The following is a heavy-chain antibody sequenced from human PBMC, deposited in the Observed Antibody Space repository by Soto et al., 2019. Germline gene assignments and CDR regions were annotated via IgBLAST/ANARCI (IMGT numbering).Heavy chain of an antibody. V-gene: IGHV2-5*02. D-gene: IGHD3-22*01. CDR2: IYWDDDK. J-gene: IGHJ4*02. CDR3: ARLAAYYDSSGYRDLYFDY. Sequence: QITLKESGPTLVKPTQTLTLTCTFSGFSLSTSGVGVGWIRQPPGKALEWLALIYWDDDKHYSPSLKSRLTITKGTDKNQLVLTMTNMDPEDTATYYCARLAAYYDSSGYRDLYFDYWGQGTLVTVSS. CDR1: GFSLSTSGVG.